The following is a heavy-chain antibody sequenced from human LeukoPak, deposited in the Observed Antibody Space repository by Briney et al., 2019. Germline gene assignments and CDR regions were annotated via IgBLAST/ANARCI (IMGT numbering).Heavy chain of an antibody. CDR3: ARHVASYDFDF. CDR2: ICNSGST. Sequence: SETLSLTCSVSGGSISNDNYYWGWIRQPPGKGLEWIGSICNSGSTYYNPSLKSRVTVSVDRPKNHFYLRLNSVTAADTAVYYCARHVASYDFDFWGQGILVTVSS. CDR1: GGSISNDNYY. D-gene: IGHD2-21*01. V-gene: IGHV4-39*01. J-gene: IGHJ4*02.